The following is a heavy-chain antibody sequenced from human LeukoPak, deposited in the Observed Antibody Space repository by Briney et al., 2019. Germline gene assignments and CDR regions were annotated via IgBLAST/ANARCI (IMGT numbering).Heavy chain of an antibody. CDR3: ASSPGSSGYYYEYYFAY. CDR1: GGTFSSYA. J-gene: IGHJ4*02. CDR2: IIPILGIA. D-gene: IGHD3-22*01. V-gene: IGHV1-69*04. Sequence: ASVKVSCKASGGTFSSYAISWVRQAPGQGLEWMGRIIPILGIANYAQKFQGRVTITADKSTSTAYMELSSLRSEDTAVYYCASSPGSSGYYYEYYFAYWGQGTLVTVSS.